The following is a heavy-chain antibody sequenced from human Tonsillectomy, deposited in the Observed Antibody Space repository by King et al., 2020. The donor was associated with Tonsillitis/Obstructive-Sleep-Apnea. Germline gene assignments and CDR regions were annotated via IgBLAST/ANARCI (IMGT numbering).Heavy chain of an antibody. CDR1: GGSISSYY. J-gene: IGHJ6*02. CDR3: ARGGNMVVVPAARYYYYYGMDV. CDR2: IYYSGST. V-gene: IGHV4-59*01. Sequence: VQLQESGPGLVKPSETLSLTCTVSGGSISSYYWSWIRQPPGKGLEWIGYIYYSGSTNYNPSLKSRVTISVDTSKNQFSLKLSSVTAADTAVYYCARGGNMVVVPAARYYYYYGMDVWGQGTTVTVSS. D-gene: IGHD2-2*01.